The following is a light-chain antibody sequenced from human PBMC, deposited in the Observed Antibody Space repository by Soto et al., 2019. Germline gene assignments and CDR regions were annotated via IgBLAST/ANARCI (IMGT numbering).Light chain of an antibody. J-gene: IGLJ2*01. CDR2: EVS. V-gene: IGLV2-8*01. CDR1: SSNVGGYTY. Sequence: QSALTQPPSASGSPGQTVTISCTGTSSNVGGYTYVSWYQQQPGTAHQLMISEVSKPPSGLPDRFSGSKSANTASLTVSGLQAEDEDDYYCSSYAGSNNVVFGGGTQLTVL. CDR3: SSYAGSNNVV.